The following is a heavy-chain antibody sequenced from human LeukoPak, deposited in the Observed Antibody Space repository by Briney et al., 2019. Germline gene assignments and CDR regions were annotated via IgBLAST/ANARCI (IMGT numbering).Heavy chain of an antibody. CDR1: GYTFTGYY. J-gene: IGHJ5*02. Sequence: ASVKVSCKASGYTFTGYYMHWVRQAPGQGLEWMGRINPNSGGTNYAQKFQGRATMTRDTSISTAYMELSRLRSDDTAVYYCARDRIAVAGQLYNWFDPWGQGTLVTVSS. D-gene: IGHD6-13*01. CDR2: INPNSGGT. CDR3: ARDRIAVAGQLYNWFDP. V-gene: IGHV1-2*06.